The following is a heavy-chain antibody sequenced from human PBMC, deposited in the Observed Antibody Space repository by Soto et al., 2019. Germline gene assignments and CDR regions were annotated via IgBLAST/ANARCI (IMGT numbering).Heavy chain of an antibody. Sequence: SETLSLTCTVSGGSISSYYWSWIRQPPGKGLEWIGYIYYGGSTNYNPSLKSRVTISVDTSKNQFSLKLSSVTAADTAVYYCARASTVTTWVVDYWGQGTLVTVSS. CDR3: ARASTVTTWVVDY. V-gene: IGHV4-59*01. D-gene: IGHD4-17*01. J-gene: IGHJ4*02. CDR1: GGSISSYY. CDR2: IYYGGST.